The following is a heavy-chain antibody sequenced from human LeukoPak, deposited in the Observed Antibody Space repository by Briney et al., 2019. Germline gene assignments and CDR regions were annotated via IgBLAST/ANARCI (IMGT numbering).Heavy chain of an antibody. D-gene: IGHD5-18*01. CDR3: ARDPRPGYSYGRTGDS. J-gene: IGHJ4*02. V-gene: IGHV1-46*01. CDR2: INPSGGST. CDR1: GYTFTSYG. Sequence: GASVKVSCKASGYTFTSYGISWVRQAPGQGLEWMGKINPSGGSTSCAQRFQGRVIMTRDMSTSTVYMELNSLRAEDTAVYYCARDPRPGYSYGRTGDSWGQGTLVTVSS.